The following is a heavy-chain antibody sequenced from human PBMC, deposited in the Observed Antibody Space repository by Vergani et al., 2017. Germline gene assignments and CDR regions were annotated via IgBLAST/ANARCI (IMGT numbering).Heavy chain of an antibody. CDR3: ATETYYYDSSGYDPDY. CDR1: GGNFSSYA. J-gene: IGHJ4*02. CDR2: IIPIFGTA. V-gene: IGHV1-69*18. D-gene: IGHD3-22*01. Sequence: QVQLVQSGAEVKKPGSSVKVSCKASGGNFSSYAISWVRQAPGQGLEWMGRIIPIFGTANYAQKFQGRVTITADESTSTDYMELSSLRSEDTAVYYCATETYYYDSSGYDPDYWGQGTLVTVSS.